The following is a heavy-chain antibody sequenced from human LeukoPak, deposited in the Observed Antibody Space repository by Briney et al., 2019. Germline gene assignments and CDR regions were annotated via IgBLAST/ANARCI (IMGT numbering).Heavy chain of an antibody. CDR3: ARDSWFDY. CDR1: GFTFGSYT. J-gene: IGHJ4*02. CDR2: ISSSSDYV. Sequence: GGSLRLSCAASGFTFGSYTMNWVRQAPGKGLEWVSSISSSSDYVYYADSLNGRFTISRDDAKNSLYLQMNSLRAEDTAVYFCARDSWFDYWGQGTLVTVSS. V-gene: IGHV3-21*06.